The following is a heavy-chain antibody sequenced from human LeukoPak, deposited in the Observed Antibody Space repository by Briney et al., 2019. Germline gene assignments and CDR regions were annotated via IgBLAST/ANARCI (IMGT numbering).Heavy chain of an antibody. CDR3: ARMQVTMVRGVIAIPSPNIDY. V-gene: IGHV4-39*01. D-gene: IGHD3-10*01. Sequence: SETLSLTCTVSGGSISSSSYYWGWIRQPPGKGLEWIGSIYYSGSTYYNPSLKSRVTISVDTSKNQFSLKLSSVTAADTAVYYCARMQVTMVRGVIAIPSPNIDYWGQGTLVTVSS. CDR2: IYYSGST. CDR1: GGSISSSSYY. J-gene: IGHJ4*02.